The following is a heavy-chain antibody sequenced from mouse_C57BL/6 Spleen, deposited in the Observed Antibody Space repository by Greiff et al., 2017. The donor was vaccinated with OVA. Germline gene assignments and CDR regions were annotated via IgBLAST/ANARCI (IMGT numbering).Heavy chain of an antibody. Sequence: QVTLKVSGPGILQPSQTPSLTCSFSGFSLSTSNMGIGWIRQPSGKGLEWLARIWWNDGKYYNPSLKSRLTISKDTSNNQLFLKITSVDTADTATYYCAQGGRGLLMFDDWGQGTTLTVSS. J-gene: IGHJ2*01. V-gene: IGHV8-5*01. CDR2: IWWNDGK. D-gene: IGHD2-3*01. CDR3: AQGGRGLLMFDD. CDR1: GFSLSTSNMG.